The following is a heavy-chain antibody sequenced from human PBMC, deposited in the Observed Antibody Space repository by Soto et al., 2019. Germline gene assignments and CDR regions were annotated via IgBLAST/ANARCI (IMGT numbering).Heavy chain of an antibody. Sequence: SETLSLTCTVSGGSISSYYWSWIRQPPGKGLEWIGYIYYSGSTKYNPSLKSRVTISVDTSKNQFSLKLTSVTAADTAVYFCARVPAVASTIPSLWFDPWGQGTLVTVSS. CDR3: ARVPAVASTIPSLWFDP. CDR1: GGSISSYY. J-gene: IGHJ5*02. D-gene: IGHD6-19*01. V-gene: IGHV4-59*01. CDR2: IYYSGST.